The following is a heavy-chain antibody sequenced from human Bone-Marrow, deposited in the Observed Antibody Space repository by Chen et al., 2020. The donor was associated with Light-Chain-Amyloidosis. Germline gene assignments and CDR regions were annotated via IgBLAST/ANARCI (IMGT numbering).Heavy chain of an antibody. CDR2: ISSNSGSI. Sequence: EVQLVESGGGLVQPGRSMRLSCAASGFTFNDYAMYWVRQGPGKGLAWVSGISSNSGSIGYADSVKGRFSISRDNAKNYLHLQMNSLRPEDTALYYCVKSLIPSRYLYHYYMDVWGKGTTVIVSS. D-gene: IGHD1-1*01. V-gene: IGHV3-9*01. J-gene: IGHJ6*03. CDR3: VKSLIPSRYLYHYYMDV. CDR1: GFTFNDYA.